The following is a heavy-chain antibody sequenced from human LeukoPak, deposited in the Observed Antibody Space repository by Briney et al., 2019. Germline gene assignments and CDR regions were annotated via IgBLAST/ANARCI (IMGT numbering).Heavy chain of an antibody. Sequence: SSETLSLTCTVSGNSISSGDNYWSWIRQPPGKGLEWIGYIYYSGSTNYNPSLKSRVTISVDTSKNQFSLKLSSVTAADTAVYYCARDRGYSGYDYEVGFDPWGQGTLVTVSS. V-gene: IGHV4-61*08. CDR1: GNSISSGDNY. CDR3: ARDRGYSGYDYEVGFDP. D-gene: IGHD5-12*01. CDR2: IYYSGST. J-gene: IGHJ5*02.